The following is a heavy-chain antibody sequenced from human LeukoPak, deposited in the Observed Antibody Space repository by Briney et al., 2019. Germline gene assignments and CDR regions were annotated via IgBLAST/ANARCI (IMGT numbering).Heavy chain of an antibody. V-gene: IGHV4-31*03. CDR1: GGSINSAGYY. J-gene: IGHJ4*02. D-gene: IGHD6-13*01. CDR2: IYYSGNT. CDR3: ATEGTYSSSWYSALDY. Sequence: SETLSLTCTVSGGSINSAGYYWSWIRQHPGKGLEWIGYIYYSGNTYYSPSLKSRVAISVDTSKNQFSLKLSSVTAADTAVYYCATEGTYSSSWYSALDYWGQGTLVTVSS.